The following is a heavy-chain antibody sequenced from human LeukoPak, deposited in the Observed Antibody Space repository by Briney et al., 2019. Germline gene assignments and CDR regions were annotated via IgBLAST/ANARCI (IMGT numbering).Heavy chain of an antibody. J-gene: IGHJ4*02. Sequence: GGSLRLSCAASGFNFSSHGMHWVRQAPGKGLEWVAVIWYDGRNKYYADSVKGRFTISRDNSRNTLYLQMNSLRAEDTAIYYCARRSKGANYFDHWGQGTLVTVSS. D-gene: IGHD3-16*01. CDR3: ARRSKGANYFDH. CDR1: GFNFSSHG. CDR2: IWYDGRNK. V-gene: IGHV3-33*01.